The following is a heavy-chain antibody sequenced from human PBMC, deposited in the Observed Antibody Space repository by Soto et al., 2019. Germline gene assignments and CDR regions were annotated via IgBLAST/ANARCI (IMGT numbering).Heavy chain of an antibody. J-gene: IGHJ6*02. CDR3: ARQWELLRYYYYYGMDV. D-gene: IGHD1-26*01. CDR2: INHSGST. V-gene: IGHV4-34*01. CDR1: GGSFSGYY. Sequence: SETLSLTCAVYGGSFSGYYWSWIRQPPGKGLEWIGEINHSGSTNYNPSLKSRATISVDTSKNQFSLKLSSVTAADTAVYYCARQWELLRYYYYYGMDVWGQGTTVTVSS.